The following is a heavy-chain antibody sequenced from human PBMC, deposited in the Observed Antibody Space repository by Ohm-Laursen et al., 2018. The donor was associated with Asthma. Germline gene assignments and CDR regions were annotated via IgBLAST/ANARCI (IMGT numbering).Heavy chain of an antibody. CDR2: IYYSGIT. J-gene: IGHJ4*02. CDR3: ARGTFYYESTGYYFFDH. V-gene: IGHV4-31*03. D-gene: IGHD3-22*01. CDR1: GDSINSGNNY. Sequence: PSETLSLTCTVSGDSINSGNNYWSWIRQHPGKGLEWIGYIYYSGITYSNPSLRSRVSISVDTSKNQFSLKLSPVTAADTAVYYCARGTFYYESTGYYFFDHWGQGALVTVSS.